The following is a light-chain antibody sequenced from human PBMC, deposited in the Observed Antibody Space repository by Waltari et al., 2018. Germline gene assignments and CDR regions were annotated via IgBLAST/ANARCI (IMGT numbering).Light chain of an antibody. CDR3: QQYNSYSPYT. CDR2: KAS. Sequence: IKMTQSPSTLSASVGARVTITCRASQSISSWLAWYQQKPGKAPKLLIYKASSLESGVPSRFSGSGSGTEFTLTISSLQPDDFATYYCQQYNSYSPYTFGQGTKLEIK. J-gene: IGKJ2*01. V-gene: IGKV1-5*03. CDR1: QSISSW.